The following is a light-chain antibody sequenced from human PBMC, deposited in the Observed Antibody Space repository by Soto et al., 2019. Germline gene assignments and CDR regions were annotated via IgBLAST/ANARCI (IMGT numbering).Light chain of an antibody. CDR1: QSVSSN. Sequence: VMTQSPATLSVSPGERATLSCRASQSVSSNFAWYQQKPGQAPRLLVYGASTRATGIPARFSGGGSGTEFTLTISSLQSEDFAVYYCQQYDNWPPYTFGQGTKLEIK. CDR3: QQYDNWPPYT. CDR2: GAS. J-gene: IGKJ2*01. V-gene: IGKV3-15*01.